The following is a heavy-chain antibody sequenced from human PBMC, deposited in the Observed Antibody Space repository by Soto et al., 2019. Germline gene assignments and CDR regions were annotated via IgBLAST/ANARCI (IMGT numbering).Heavy chain of an antibody. J-gene: IGHJ4*02. CDR2: IFSNDEK. D-gene: IGHD1-26*01. CDR3: ARHGRGVGARPLDY. V-gene: IGHV2-26*01. Sequence: QVTLKESGPVLVKPTETLTLTCTVSGFSLSNARMGVTWIRQPPGKALEWLAHIFSNDEKSYSTSLKSRLTIAEDTSKSQVVLTMANMDPVDTATYYWARHGRGVGARPLDYWGQGTLVTVSS. CDR1: GFSLSNARMG.